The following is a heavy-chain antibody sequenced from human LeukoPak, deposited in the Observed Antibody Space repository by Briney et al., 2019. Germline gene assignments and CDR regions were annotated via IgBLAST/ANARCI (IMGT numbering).Heavy chain of an antibody. D-gene: IGHD6-6*01. CDR1: GFTFSSYA. V-gene: IGHV3-30*04. Sequence: GRSLRLSCAASGFTFSSYAMHWVRQAPGKGLEWVAVISYDGSNKYYADSVKGRFTISRDNSKNTLYLQTNSLRAEDTAVYYCARVRSSSLLDYWGQGTLVTVSS. CDR2: ISYDGSNK. CDR3: ARVRSSSLLDY. J-gene: IGHJ4*02.